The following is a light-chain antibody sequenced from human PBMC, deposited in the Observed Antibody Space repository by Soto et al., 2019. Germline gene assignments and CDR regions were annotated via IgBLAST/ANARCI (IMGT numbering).Light chain of an antibody. CDR1: QRFSTY. V-gene: IGKV1-39*01. Sequence: DIQMTQSPSTLSAGVGDRVTITCRASQRFSTYLNWYQQKPGKAPTLLIYAASSLQSGVPSRFSGGGSGTDFTLTINTLQPEDFATYFCQQCYSSPRTFGQGTKVEIK. CDR3: QQCYSSPRT. CDR2: AAS. J-gene: IGKJ1*01.